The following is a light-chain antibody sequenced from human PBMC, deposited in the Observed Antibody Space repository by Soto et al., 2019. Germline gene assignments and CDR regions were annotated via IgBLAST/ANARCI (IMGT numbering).Light chain of an antibody. CDR3: SSYAGSDLYV. J-gene: IGLJ1*01. Sequence: QSALTQPPSASGSPGQSVTISCTGTSSDVGGYKYVSWYQQHPGKAPKVMIYEVSKRPSGVPDRFSGSNSGNTASLTVSGHQAEDEADYYCSSYAGSDLYVFGSGTKLTVL. V-gene: IGLV2-8*01. CDR2: EVS. CDR1: SSDVGGYKY.